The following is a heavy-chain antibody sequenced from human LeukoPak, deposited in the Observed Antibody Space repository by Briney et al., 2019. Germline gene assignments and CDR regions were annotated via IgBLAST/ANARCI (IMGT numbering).Heavy chain of an antibody. V-gene: IGHV3-30*04. D-gene: IGHD3-10*01. CDR3: ARDLTRYYSGFDY. CDR1: GFTFSSYA. Sequence: GGSLRLSCAASGFTFSSYAMHWVRQAPGKGLEWVAVISYDGSNKYYADSVKGRFTISRDNSKNTLYLQMNSLRAEDTAVYYCARDLTRYYSGFDYWGQGTLVTVSS. J-gene: IGHJ4*02. CDR2: ISYDGSNK.